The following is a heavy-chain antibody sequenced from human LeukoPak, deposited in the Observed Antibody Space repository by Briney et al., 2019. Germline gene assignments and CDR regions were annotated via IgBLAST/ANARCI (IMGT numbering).Heavy chain of an antibody. Sequence: SETLSLTCAVYGGSFSGYYWSWIRQPPGKGLEWIGEINHSGSTNYNPSLKSRVTISVDTSKNQFSPKLSSVTAADTAVYYCARRLRRTTGWFDPWGQGTLVTVSS. D-gene: IGHD1-14*01. CDR2: INHSGST. V-gene: IGHV4-34*01. CDR1: GGSFSGYY. J-gene: IGHJ5*02. CDR3: ARRLRRTTGWFDP.